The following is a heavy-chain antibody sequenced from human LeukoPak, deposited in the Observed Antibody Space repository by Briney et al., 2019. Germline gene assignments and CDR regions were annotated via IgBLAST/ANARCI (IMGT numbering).Heavy chain of an antibody. CDR2: ISYDGSNK. J-gene: IGHJ4*02. D-gene: IGHD5-18*01. Sequence: GGSLRLSCAASGFTFSSYAMHWVRQAPGKGLEWVAVISYDGSNKYYADSVKGRFTISRDNSKNTLYLQMNSLRAEDTAVYYCARDGGAWIQLWLSFDYWGQGTLVTVSS. V-gene: IGHV3-30-3*01. CDR3: ARDGGAWIQLWLSFDY. CDR1: GFTFSSYA.